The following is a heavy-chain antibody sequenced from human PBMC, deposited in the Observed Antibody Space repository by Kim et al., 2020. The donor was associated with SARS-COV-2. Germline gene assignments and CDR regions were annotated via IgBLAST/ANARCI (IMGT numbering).Heavy chain of an antibody. CDR1: GYIFNTYW. J-gene: IGHJ4*02. V-gene: IGHV5-51*01. D-gene: IGHD3-3*01. CDR3: SRGTLPFDLDF. CDR2: IYPRDSDT. Sequence: GESLKISCQTSGYIFNTYWIAWVRQMPGKGLEWMGTIYPRDSDTRYSPSFQGQVTISVDKSIATAYLHWSGLQASDSAIYYCSRGTLPFDLDFWGQGTLVTVSS.